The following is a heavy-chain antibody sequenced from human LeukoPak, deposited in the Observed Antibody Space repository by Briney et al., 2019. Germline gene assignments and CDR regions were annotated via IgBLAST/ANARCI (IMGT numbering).Heavy chain of an antibody. CDR3: ALSYRGYSYGYGY. CDR2: IYYSGST. CDR1: GGSFSGYY. V-gene: IGHV4-59*12. Sequence: SETLSLTCAVYGGSFSGYYWSWIRQPPGKGLEWIGYIYYSGSTNYNPSLKSRVTISVDTSKNQFSLKLSSVTAADTAVYYCALSYRGYSYGYGYWGQGTLVTVSS. D-gene: IGHD5-18*01. J-gene: IGHJ4*02.